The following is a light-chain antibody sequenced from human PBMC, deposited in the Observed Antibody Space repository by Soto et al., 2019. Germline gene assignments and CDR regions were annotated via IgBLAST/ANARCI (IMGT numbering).Light chain of an antibody. CDR1: QSVRSSC. J-gene: IGKJ2*01. Sequence: EILLTQSPGTLSLSRGERATLSCRASQSVRSSCFAWYQHKPGQAPRLLIYSASSRATGIPDRFSGSGSGTDFTLTISRLEPEDFAVYYCQQYDNSPPYTFGQGTKVDIK. CDR3: QQYDNSPPYT. CDR2: SAS. V-gene: IGKV3-20*01.